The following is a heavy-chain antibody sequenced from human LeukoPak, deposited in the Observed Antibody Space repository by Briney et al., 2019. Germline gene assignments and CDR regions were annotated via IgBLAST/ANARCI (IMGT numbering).Heavy chain of an antibody. D-gene: IGHD2-15*01. Sequence: PWASVKVSCKASGYTFTNYDINWVRQAPGQGLEWMGWINPNSGGTNYAQKFQGRVTMTRDTSISTAYMELSRLRSDDTAVYYCARERTLTSCYDYWGQGTLVTVSS. CDR2: INPNSGGT. CDR3: ARERTLTSCYDY. V-gene: IGHV1-2*02. J-gene: IGHJ4*02. CDR1: GYTFTNYD.